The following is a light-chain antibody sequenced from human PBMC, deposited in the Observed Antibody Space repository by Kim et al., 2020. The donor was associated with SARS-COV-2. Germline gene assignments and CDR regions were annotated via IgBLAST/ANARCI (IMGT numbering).Light chain of an antibody. CDR1: QSVDGS. V-gene: IGKV1-5*03. J-gene: IGKJ3*01. CDR2: QAS. Sequence: DIRMTQSPSTLSASIGGRVTITCRASQSVDGSLAWYQQKPGKAPKLLIYQASTLNSGVPSRFSGGGSGTEFTLTISSLQPDDFATYYCQHYNSNFGPGTKVDIK. CDR3: QHYNSN.